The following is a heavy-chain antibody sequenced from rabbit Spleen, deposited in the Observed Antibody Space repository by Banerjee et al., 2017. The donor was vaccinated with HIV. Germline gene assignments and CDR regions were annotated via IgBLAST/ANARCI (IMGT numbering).Heavy chain of an antibody. J-gene: IGHJ4*01. CDR2: ILAGSSTT. Sequence: QEQVEESGGDLVKPEGSLTLTCKASGFDFSRNTMSWVRQAPGKGLEWIARILAGSSTTQSASWAKGRFTISKTSSTTVSLKMTSLTVADTATYFCVRGLDSNNALWGPGTLAPS. CDR3: VRGLDSNNAL. V-gene: IGHV1S45*01. D-gene: IGHD7-1*01. CDR1: GFDFSRNT.